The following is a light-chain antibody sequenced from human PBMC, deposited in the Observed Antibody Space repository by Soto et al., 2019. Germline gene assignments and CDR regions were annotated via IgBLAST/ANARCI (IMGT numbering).Light chain of an antibody. CDR1: SSDVGGYNY. CDR2: DVS. CDR3: SSYTSSSLHV. Sequence: QSALTQPASVSGSPGQSITNSCTGTSSDVGGYNYVSWYQQHPGKAPKLMIYDVSNRPSGVSNRFSGSKSGNTASLTISGLQAEDEADYYCSSYTSSSLHVFGTGTKVTVL. J-gene: IGLJ1*01. V-gene: IGLV2-14*03.